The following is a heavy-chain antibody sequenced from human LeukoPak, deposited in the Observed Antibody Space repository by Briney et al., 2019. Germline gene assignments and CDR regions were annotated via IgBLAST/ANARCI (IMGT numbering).Heavy chain of an antibody. CDR2: IYYSGST. D-gene: IGHD3-10*01. V-gene: IGHV4-59*11. CDR3: ARSSITMVRGGFDY. Sequence: SETLSLTCTVSGGSISSHYWSWIRQPPGKGLEWIGYIYYSGSTNYNPSLKSRVTISVDTSKNQFSLKLSSVTAADTAVYYCARSSITMVRGGFDYWGQGTLVTVPS. CDR1: GGSISSHY. J-gene: IGHJ4*02.